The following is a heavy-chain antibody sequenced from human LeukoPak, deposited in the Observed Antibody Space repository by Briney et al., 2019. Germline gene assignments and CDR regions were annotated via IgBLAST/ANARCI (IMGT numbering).Heavy chain of an antibody. V-gene: IGHV4-39*01. CDR1: VGSISDTNSY. CDR3: ARRGFGYSVDV. J-gene: IGHJ6*02. Sequence: PSETLSLTCTVSVGSISDTNSYWTWIRQPPGKGLEWNGSVYHNGNTYYSPTLRGRVTISADSSRNQFSLRLSSVTAADTAVYFCARRGFGYSVDVWGQGTTVTVSS. CDR2: VYHNGNT. D-gene: IGHD5-18*01.